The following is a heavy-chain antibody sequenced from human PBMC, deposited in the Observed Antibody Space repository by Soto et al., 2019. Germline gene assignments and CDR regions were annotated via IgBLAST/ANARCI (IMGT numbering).Heavy chain of an antibody. CDR3: ARGRYGDY. J-gene: IGHJ4*02. CDR2: ISAHNGNT. D-gene: IGHD1-1*01. V-gene: IGHV1-18*01. CDR1: GYAFTPDG. Sequence: QVHLVQSGAEVKKPGASVQVSCRGSGYAFTPDGITRVRQAPGQGLEWMGWISAHNGNTNYAQKLQGRVTVTSNTTTSTAYMELRGLRSDDTAVYYWARGRYGDYWGQGALVTVSS.